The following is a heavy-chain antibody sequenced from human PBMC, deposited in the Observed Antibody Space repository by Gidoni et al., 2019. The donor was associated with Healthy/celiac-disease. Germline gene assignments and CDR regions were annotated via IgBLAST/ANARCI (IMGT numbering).Heavy chain of an antibody. CDR2: IKSKTDGGAT. J-gene: IGHJ4*02. Sequence: EVQLVESGGGLVKHGGSIRLSCEASGFPFSTAWMSWVRQAPGKGLQWVGRIKSKTDGGATDYAAPVKGRFTISIDDSKNTLYLQMNSLKTEDTAVYYCTALQYYDILTGYYPPSDYWCQGTLVTVSS. CDR3: TALQYYDILTGYYPPSDY. CDR1: GFPFSTAW. V-gene: IGHV3-15*01. D-gene: IGHD3-9*01.